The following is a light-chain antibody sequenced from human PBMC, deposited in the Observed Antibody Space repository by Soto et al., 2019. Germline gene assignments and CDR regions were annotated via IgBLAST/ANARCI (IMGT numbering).Light chain of an antibody. Sequence: IELTQSPSSLSASVGDRVSITCRASQDIKTYLAWYQQKQGKAPKLLISGTFTLQSGVPSRFNGSGSGTDCTLTISRLQPEDFATYYCQHLNNYPPCTFGPGTKVDLE. CDR1: QDIKTY. J-gene: IGKJ3*01. V-gene: IGKV1-9*01. CDR2: GTF. CDR3: QHLNNYPPCT.